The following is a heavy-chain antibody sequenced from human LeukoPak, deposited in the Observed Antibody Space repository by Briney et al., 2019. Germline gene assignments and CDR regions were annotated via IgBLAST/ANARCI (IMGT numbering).Heavy chain of an antibody. CDR2: ISAYNGNT. J-gene: IGHJ5*02. CDR1: GYTFTSYG. CDR3: ARDGEDIVVVPAAREGWFDP. V-gene: IGHV1-18*04. D-gene: IGHD2-2*01. Sequence: GASVKVSCKASGYTFTSYGISWVRQAPGQGLEWMGWISAYNGNTNYEQKLQGRVTMTTDTSTSTAYMELRSLRSDDTAVYYCARDGEDIVVVPAAREGWFDPWGQGTLVTVSS.